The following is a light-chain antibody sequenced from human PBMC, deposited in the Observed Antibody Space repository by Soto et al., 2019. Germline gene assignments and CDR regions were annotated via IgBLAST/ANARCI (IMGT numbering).Light chain of an antibody. Sequence: EIFLTQSPGTLSFSPWERATLSCRASHSVSRTYLAWYQQKPGQAPRLLIYGASDRATGTPDRFSGSGSGTDFTLTISRLEPEDSAVYYCQQFDDSVTFGQGTRLEI. CDR3: QQFDDSVT. V-gene: IGKV3-20*01. CDR1: HSVSRTY. CDR2: GAS. J-gene: IGKJ5*01.